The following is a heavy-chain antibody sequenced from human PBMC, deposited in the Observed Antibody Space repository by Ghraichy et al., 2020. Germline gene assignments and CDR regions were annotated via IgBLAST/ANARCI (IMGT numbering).Heavy chain of an antibody. CDR1: GGSISSSSYY. CDR3: ARLHTLHDYFDY. D-gene: IGHD2-2*02. CDR2: IYYSGST. J-gene: IGHJ4*02. V-gene: IGHV4-39*01. Sequence: SETLSLTCTVSGGSISSSSYYWGWIRQPPGKGLEWIGSIYYSGSTYYNPSLKSRVTISVDTSKNQFSLKLSSVTAADTAVYYCARLHTLHDYFDYWGQGTLVTVSS.